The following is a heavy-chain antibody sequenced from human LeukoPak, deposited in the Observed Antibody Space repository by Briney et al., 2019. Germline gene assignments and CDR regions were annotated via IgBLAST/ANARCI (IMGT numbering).Heavy chain of an antibody. CDR1: GFTFSIYA. CDR3: AKLPTAAYYYFCMDV. V-gene: IGHV3-23*01. Sequence: GRSLRLSCAASGFTFSIYAMSWVRQAPGKGLEWVSAISGNGDSTYYADSVKDRFTISRDNSKNTLYLQMNSLRAEDTAVYYCAKLPTAAYYYFCMDVGGKGTSVTVSS. CDR2: ISGNGDST. D-gene: IGHD4-17*01. J-gene: IGHJ6*03.